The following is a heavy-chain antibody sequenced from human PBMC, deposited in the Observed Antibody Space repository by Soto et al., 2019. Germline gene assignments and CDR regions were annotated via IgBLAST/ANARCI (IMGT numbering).Heavy chain of an antibody. J-gene: IGHJ3*02. V-gene: IGHV3-21*01. CDR2: ISSSGTYI. Sequence: EVLLVESGGGLVKPEGSLRLSCAASGFTFTTYSISWVRQAPGKGLAWVSSISSSGTYIYYADSVKGRFTISRDNAKNSVFLQMNSLTADDTAVYYCARDRARTTNAFDIWGQGTMVTVSS. CDR1: GFTFTTYS. D-gene: IGHD3-10*01. CDR3: ARDRARTTNAFDI.